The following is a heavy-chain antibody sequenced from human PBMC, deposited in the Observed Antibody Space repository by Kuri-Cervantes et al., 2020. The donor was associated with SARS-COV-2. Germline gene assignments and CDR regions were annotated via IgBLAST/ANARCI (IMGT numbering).Heavy chain of an antibody. Sequence: SETLSLTCTVSGGSISSYYWSWIRQPAGKGLEWIGSIYHSGSTYYNPSLKSRVTISVDKSKNQLSLKLSSVTAADTAVYYCARASTTVFGVLIALFSSNAFDIWGQGTMVTVSS. V-gene: IGHV4-4*07. CDR3: ARASTTVFGVLIALFSSNAFDI. CDR2: IYHSGST. D-gene: IGHD3-3*01. CDR1: GGSISSYY. J-gene: IGHJ3*02.